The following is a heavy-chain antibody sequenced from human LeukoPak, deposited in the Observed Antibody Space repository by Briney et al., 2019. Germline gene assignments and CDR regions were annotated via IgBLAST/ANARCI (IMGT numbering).Heavy chain of an antibody. D-gene: IGHD3-3*01. Sequence: GGSLRLSCAASGFTFSSYGMHWVRQAPGKGLEWVAVISYDGSNKYYADSVKGRFTISRDNSKNTLYLQMNSLRAEDTAVYYCAKSASSFGANWFDPWGQGTLVTVSS. CDR3: AKSASSFGANWFDP. CDR2: ISYDGSNK. V-gene: IGHV3-30*18. J-gene: IGHJ5*02. CDR1: GFTFSSYG.